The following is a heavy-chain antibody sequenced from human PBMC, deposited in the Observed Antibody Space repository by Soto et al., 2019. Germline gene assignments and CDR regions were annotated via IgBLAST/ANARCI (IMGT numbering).Heavy chain of an antibody. D-gene: IGHD1-26*01. CDR2: IIPIFCTA. CDR3: ARDLGMGAGYNWFDP. V-gene: IGHV1-69*12. CDR1: GGTFSSYA. J-gene: IGHJ5*02. Sequence: QVQLVQSGAEVKKPGSSVKVSCTASGGTFSSYAISWVRQAPGQGLEWRGGIIPIFCTANYAQKFQVRVTITADESKSTAYMELISLRSADTAVYYCARDLGMGAGYNWFDPWGQGTMVTFSS.